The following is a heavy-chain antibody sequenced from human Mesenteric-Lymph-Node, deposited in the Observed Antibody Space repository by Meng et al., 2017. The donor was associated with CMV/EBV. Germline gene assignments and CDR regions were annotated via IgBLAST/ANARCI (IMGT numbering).Heavy chain of an antibody. CDR2: IIPIFGTA. D-gene: IGHD2/OR15-2a*01. CDR1: GGTFSSYA. V-gene: IGHV1-69*05. CDR3: ARKIVLHRGDAFDI. J-gene: IGHJ3*02. Sequence: SVKVSCKASGGTFSSYAISWVRQAPGQGLEWMGGIIPIFGTASYAQKFQGRVTITTDGSTSTAYMELSSLRSEDTAVYYCARKIVLHRGDAFDIWGQGTMVTVSS.